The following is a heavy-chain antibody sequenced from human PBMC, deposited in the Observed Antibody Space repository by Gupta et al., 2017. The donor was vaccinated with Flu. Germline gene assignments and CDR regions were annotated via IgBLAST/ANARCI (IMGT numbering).Heavy chain of an antibody. Sequence: GMHWVRQAPGKGLEWVAVIWYDGSNKYYADSVKGRFTISRDNSKNTLYLQMNSLRAEDTAVYYCAREGHYYGSGSYHFDPWGQGTLVTVSS. J-gene: IGHJ5*02. D-gene: IGHD3-10*01. CDR2: IWYDGSNK. CDR3: AREGHYYGSGSYHFDP. V-gene: IGHV3-33*01. CDR1: G.